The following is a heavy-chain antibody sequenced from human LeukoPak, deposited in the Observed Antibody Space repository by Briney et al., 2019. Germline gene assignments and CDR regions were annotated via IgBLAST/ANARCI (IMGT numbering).Heavy chain of an antibody. CDR2: INPNSGGT. CDR1: GYTFTGYY. Sequence: ASVKVSCKASGYTFTGYYMHWVRQAPGQGLEWMGWINPNSGGTNYAQKFQGWVTMTRDTSISTAYMELSRLGSDDTAVYYCARANHYSGSSGGAFDIWGQGTMVTVSS. CDR3: ARANHYSGSSGGAFDI. V-gene: IGHV1-2*04. J-gene: IGHJ3*02. D-gene: IGHD1-26*01.